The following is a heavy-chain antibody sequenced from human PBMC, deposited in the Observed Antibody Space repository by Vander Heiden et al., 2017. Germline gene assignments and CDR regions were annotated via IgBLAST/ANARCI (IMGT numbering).Heavy chain of an antibody. D-gene: IGHD6-19*01. Sequence: EVQLLESGGGLVQPGGSLRLSCAASGFTFSSYAMNWVRQAPGKGLEWVSGVTHSGGNTYYADSVKGRFTISRDNSKSTLYLQMNSLRAEDRAVYYCAKVNGSGWSYFDSWGQGTLVTVSS. CDR3: AKVNGSGWSYFDS. CDR2: VTHSGGNT. V-gene: IGHV3-23*01. CDR1: GFTFSSYA. J-gene: IGHJ4*02.